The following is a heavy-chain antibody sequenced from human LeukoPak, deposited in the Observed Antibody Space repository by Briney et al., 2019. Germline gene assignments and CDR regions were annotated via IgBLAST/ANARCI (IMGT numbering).Heavy chain of an antibody. Sequence: PGGSLRLSCAASGFTFSSYAMHWVRQAPGKGLEWVAVISYDGSNKYYADSVKGRFTISRDNSKNTLYLQMNSLRAENTAVYYCARSIAYCGGDCTENFDYWGQGTLVTVSS. CDR3: ARSIAYCGGDCTENFDY. J-gene: IGHJ4*02. D-gene: IGHD2-21*02. CDR1: GFTFSSYA. V-gene: IGHV3-30-3*01. CDR2: ISYDGSNK.